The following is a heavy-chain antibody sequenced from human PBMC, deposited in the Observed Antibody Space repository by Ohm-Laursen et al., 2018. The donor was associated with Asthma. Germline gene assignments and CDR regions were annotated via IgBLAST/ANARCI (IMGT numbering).Heavy chain of an antibody. CDR2: MNPNSGNT. V-gene: IGHV1-8*01. CDR1: GYTFTSYD. D-gene: IGHD1-14*01. J-gene: IGHJ4*02. CDR3: ARGTVGIVNFDY. Sequence: VASVKVSCKASGYTFTSYDINWVRQATGQGLEWMGWMNPNSGNTGYAQKFQGRVTMTRNTSISTAYMELSSLRSEDTAVYYCARGTVGIVNFDYWGQGTLVTVSS.